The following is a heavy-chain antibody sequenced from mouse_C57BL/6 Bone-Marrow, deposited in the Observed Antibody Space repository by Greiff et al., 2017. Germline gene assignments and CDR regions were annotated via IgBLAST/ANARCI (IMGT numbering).Heavy chain of an antibody. Sequence: EVKLMESGAELVRPGASVKLSCTASGLNIKDDYMHWVKQRPEQGLEWIGWIDPENGDTEYASKFQGKATITADTSSNTAYLQLSSLTSEDTAVYYCTRGFDYWGQGTTLTVSS. CDR3: TRGFDY. CDR1: GLNIKDDY. CDR2: IDPENGDT. J-gene: IGHJ2*01. V-gene: IGHV14-4*01.